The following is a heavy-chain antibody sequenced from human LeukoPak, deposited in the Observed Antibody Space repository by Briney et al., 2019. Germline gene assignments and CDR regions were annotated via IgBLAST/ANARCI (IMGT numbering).Heavy chain of an antibody. V-gene: IGHV4-61*01. CDR2: IYYSGST. D-gene: IGHD6-19*01. Sequence: PSETLSLTCTVSGGSVSSGSYCWSWIRQPPGKGLEWIGYIYYSGSTKYNPPLKSRVTISVDTSKNQFSLKLSSVTAADTAVYYCARVRYSSGWYEDYWGQGTLVTVSS. J-gene: IGHJ4*02. CDR1: GGSVSSGSYC. CDR3: ARVRYSSGWYEDY.